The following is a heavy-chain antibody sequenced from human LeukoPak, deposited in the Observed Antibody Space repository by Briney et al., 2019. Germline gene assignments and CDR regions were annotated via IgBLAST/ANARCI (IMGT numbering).Heavy chain of an antibody. CDR3: ARHGYYDFWSGQNWFDP. CDR1: GYSFSSFW. D-gene: IGHD3-3*01. V-gene: IGHV5-51*01. Sequence: GESLKISGKASGYSFSSFWIAWVRQMPGKGLEWMGIIYPGDSVTRYSPSFQGQVTISADKSITAAYLQWSSLKASDTAIYYRARHGYYDFWSGQNWFDPWGQGTLVTVSS. J-gene: IGHJ5*02. CDR2: IYPGDSVT.